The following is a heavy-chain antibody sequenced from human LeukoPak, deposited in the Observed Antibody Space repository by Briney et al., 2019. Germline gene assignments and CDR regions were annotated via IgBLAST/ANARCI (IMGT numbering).Heavy chain of an antibody. Sequence: SETLSLTCAVYGGSFSGYYWSWIRQPPGKGLEWIGEINHSRSTNYNPSLKSRVTITLDTSKNQFSLKLTSVTAADTAVYYCAKQTGSGLFILPGGQGTLVTVSS. CDR1: GGSFSGYY. CDR3: AKQTGSGLFILP. D-gene: IGHD3/OR15-3a*01. J-gene: IGHJ4*02. V-gene: IGHV4-34*01. CDR2: INHSRST.